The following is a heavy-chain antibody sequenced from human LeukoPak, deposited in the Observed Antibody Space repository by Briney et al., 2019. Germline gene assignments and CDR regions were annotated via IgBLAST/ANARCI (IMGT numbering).Heavy chain of an antibody. V-gene: IGHV1-24*01. D-gene: IGHD5-18*01. J-gene: IGHJ6*02. CDR2: FYPEDGET. CDR3: ATDHVTAMVTFPYYYGMDV. CDR1: GYTLTELS. Sequence: ASVKVSCKVSGYTLTELSMHWVRQAPGKGLEWMGGFYPEDGETIYAQKFQGRVTMTEDTSTDTAYMELSSLRSEDTAVYYCATDHVTAMVTFPYYYGMDVWGQGTTVTVSS.